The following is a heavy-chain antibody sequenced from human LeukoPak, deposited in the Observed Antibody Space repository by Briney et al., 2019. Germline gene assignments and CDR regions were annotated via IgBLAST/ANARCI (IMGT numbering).Heavy chain of an antibody. D-gene: IGHD3-3*01. CDR2: ISYDGSNK. V-gene: IGHV3-30-3*01. CDR1: GFTFSSYA. J-gene: IGHJ4*02. Sequence: GGSLRLSCAASGFTFSSYAMHWVRQAPGKGLEWVAVISYDGSNKYYADSVKGRFTISRDNSKNTLYLQMNSLRAEDTAVYYCARDGFGGYDFWSGYYSWDYWGQGTLVTVSS. CDR3: ARDGFGGYDFWSGYYSWDY.